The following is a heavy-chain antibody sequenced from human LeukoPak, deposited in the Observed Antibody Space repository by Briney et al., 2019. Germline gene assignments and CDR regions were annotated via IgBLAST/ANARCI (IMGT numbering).Heavy chain of an antibody. Sequence: SETLSLTCAVYGGSFSGYYWSWIRQPPGKGLEWIGEINHSGSTNYNPSLKSRVTISVDTSKNQFSLKLSSVTAADTAVYYCVRGTGYGGNAKADYWGQGTLVTVSS. CDR2: INHSGST. V-gene: IGHV4-34*01. CDR3: VRGTGYGGNAKADY. D-gene: IGHD2-15*01. CDR1: GGSFSGYY. J-gene: IGHJ4*02.